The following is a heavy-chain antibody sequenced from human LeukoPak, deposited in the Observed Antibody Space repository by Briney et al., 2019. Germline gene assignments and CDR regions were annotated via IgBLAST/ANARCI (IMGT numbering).Heavy chain of an antibody. CDR1: GFTFSSPG. J-gene: IGHJ4*02. V-gene: IGHV3-33*01. D-gene: IGHD5-18*01. CDR3: ARDRGYSYIDY. CDR2: IWSDGSDK. Sequence: SLRLPCAASGFTFSSPGMHWVRQAPGEGLEWAAVIWSDGSDKYYSDSVKGRFTISRDNSKNTLYLQMNSLRAEDTAVYYCARDRGYSYIDYWGQGTLVTVSS.